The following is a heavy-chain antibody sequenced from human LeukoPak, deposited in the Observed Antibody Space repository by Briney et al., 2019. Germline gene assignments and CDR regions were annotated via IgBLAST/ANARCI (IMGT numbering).Heavy chain of an antibody. V-gene: IGHV4-34*01. Sequence: PSETLSLTCGVSGTSFSSYYWSWIRQTPGKGLEWIGEVNHSGYTNMNPSLKSRVTISVDTSKNQFSLMLTSVTAADTAVYFCARMTTGNDYWGQGTLVTVSS. D-gene: IGHD4-17*01. CDR1: GTSFSSYY. CDR3: ARMTTGNDY. J-gene: IGHJ4*02. CDR2: VNHSGYT.